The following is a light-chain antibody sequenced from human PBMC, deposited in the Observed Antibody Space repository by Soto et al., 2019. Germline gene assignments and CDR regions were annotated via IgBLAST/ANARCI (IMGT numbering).Light chain of an antibody. CDR3: QQYNNWPPVT. J-gene: IGKJ2*01. Sequence: EIVMTQSPATLSVSPGERATLSCRASQSVSSNLAWYQQKPGQAPRLLIYAASTRATGIPARFSGSGSGTEFTLTISSMQSEDFAVYYCQQYNNWPPVTFGQGTKLEIK. V-gene: IGKV3-15*01. CDR1: QSVSSN. CDR2: AAS.